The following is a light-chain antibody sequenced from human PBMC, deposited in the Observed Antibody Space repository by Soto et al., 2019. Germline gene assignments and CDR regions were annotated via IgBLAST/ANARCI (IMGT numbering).Light chain of an antibody. J-gene: IGKJ1*01. V-gene: IGKV3D-15*01. Sequence: EIMMTQSPDTLSVSPGEKVTLSCRASQSVPTKLAWYQHKPGQAPRLLMPDSSSRATDIPVRFSGSGSGTDFTLAISRLEPEDFALYYCQQYAEWPVTFGQGTKV. CDR1: QSVPTK. CDR3: QQYAEWPVT. CDR2: DSS.